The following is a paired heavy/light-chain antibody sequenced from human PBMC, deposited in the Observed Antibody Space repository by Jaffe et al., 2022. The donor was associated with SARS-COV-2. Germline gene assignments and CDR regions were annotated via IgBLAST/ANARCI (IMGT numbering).Light chain of an antibody. Sequence: DIVMTQSPDSLAVSLGERATINCKSSQSVLYSSNNKNYLTWYQQKPGQPPKLLIYWASTRESGVPDRFSGSGSGTDFTLSISSLQAEDVAVYYCQQYYETPYTFGQGTKLEIK. CDR3: QQYYETPYT. CDR2: WAS. CDR1: QSVLYSSNNKNY. V-gene: IGKV4-1*01. J-gene: IGKJ2*01.
Heavy chain of an antibody. J-gene: IGHJ4*02. D-gene: IGHD3-10*01. CDR2: IFNSGST. V-gene: IGHV4-31*03. CDR3: ARDFDASGIGSFDY. Sequence: QVQLQESGPGLVKPSQTLSLTCTVSGGSISSGGYHWNWIRQHPRKGLEWIGYIFNSGSTNYNPSLKSRVTISVDTSENQFSLKLTSVTAADTAVYYCARDFDASGIGSFDYWGQGTLVTVSS. CDR1: GGSISSGGYH.